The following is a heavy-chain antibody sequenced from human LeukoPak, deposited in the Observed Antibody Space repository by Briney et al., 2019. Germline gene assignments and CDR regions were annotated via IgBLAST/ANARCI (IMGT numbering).Heavy chain of an antibody. CDR2: ISYDGSNK. CDR3: AKDGSRIAVAGSYYDY. Sequence: GGSLRLSCAASGFTFSSYAMHWVRQAPGKGLEWVAVISYDGSNKYYADSVKGRFTISRDNSKVTLHLQMNSLRAEDTAVYYCAKDGSRIAVAGSYYDYWGQGTLVTVSS. D-gene: IGHD6-19*01. V-gene: IGHV3-30*04. J-gene: IGHJ4*02. CDR1: GFTFSSYA.